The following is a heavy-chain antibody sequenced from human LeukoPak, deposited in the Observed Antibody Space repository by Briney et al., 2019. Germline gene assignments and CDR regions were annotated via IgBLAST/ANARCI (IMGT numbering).Heavy chain of an antibody. V-gene: IGHV1-2*02. D-gene: IGHD5-12*01. CDR3: VSRYSNNN. CDR1: GYTLTGYY. J-gene: IGHJ4*02. Sequence: ASVKVSCKASGYTLTGYYMHWVRQAPGQGLEWMGWINPNSGSTNYAQKFQGRVTMTRDTSISTAYKELRRLTADDTAVYYCVSRYSNNNWGQGTLVTVSS. CDR2: INPNSGST.